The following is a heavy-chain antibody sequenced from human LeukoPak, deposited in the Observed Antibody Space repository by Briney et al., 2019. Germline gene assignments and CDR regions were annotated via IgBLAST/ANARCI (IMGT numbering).Heavy chain of an antibody. D-gene: IGHD2-15*01. CDR3: TRDGRVAYEMDV. CDR1: GFPFSSYW. J-gene: IGHJ6*02. CDR2: ISPGTI. Sequence: GGSLRLSCVASGFPFSSYWMTWVRQAPGKGLEWVSYISPGTIYYADSVKGRFTISRDNAKNSLYLQMNSLRAEDTAVYYCTRDGRVAYEMDVWGQGTTVTVSS. V-gene: IGHV3-48*01.